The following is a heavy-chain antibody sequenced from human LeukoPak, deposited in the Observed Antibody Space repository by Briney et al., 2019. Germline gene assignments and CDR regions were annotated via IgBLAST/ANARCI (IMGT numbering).Heavy chain of an antibody. CDR1: GYTFTGYY. CDR2: ISPNSGAT. CDR3: ARGGVRPGLWFDP. J-gene: IGHJ5*02. D-gene: IGHD3-10*02. V-gene: IGHV1-2*02. Sequence: ASVKVSCKASGYTFTGYYLHWVRQAPGQGLEWMGWISPNSGATNYAQKFQGRVTMTRDTSISTAYMEVSRLRSDDTAVYYCARGGVRPGLWFDPWGQGTLVTASS.